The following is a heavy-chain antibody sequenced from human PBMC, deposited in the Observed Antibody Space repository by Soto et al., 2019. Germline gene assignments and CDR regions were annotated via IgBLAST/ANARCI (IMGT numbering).Heavy chain of an antibody. J-gene: IGHJ6*02. CDR1: GFTFSTYS. CDR2: ITSSTSYI. D-gene: IGHD5-12*01. Sequence: EVQLVESGGGLVKPGGSLRLSCAASGFTFSTYSINWVRQAPGKGLEWVSSITSSTSYIHYADSVKGRFTISRDNAKNSLYLQMKSLRAEDTAVYYCARIVATSLYYYYGMDVWGQGTTVTVSS. V-gene: IGHV3-21*01. CDR3: ARIVATSLYYYYGMDV.